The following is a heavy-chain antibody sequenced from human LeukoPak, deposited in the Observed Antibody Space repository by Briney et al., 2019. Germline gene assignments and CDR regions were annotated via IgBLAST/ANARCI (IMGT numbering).Heavy chain of an antibody. CDR2: IYHSGST. CDR1: GGSISSGGYY. CDR3: ARGRLGVDY. J-gene: IGHJ4*02. V-gene: IGHV4-30-2*01. Sequence: SETLSPTCTVSGGSISSGGYYWSWIRQPPGKGLEWIGYIYHSGSTYYNPSLKSRVTISVDRSKNQFSLKLSSVTAADTAVYYCARGRLGVDYWGQGTLVTVSS. D-gene: IGHD3-9*01.